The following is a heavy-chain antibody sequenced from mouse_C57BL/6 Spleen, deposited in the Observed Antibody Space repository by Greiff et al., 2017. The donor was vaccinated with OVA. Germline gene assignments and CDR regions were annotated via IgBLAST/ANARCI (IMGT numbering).Heavy chain of an antibody. CDR1: GYTFTSYW. J-gene: IGHJ3*01. Sequence: QVQLQQPGAELVRPGPSVKLSCKASGYTFTSYWLHWVKQRPGQGLEWIGVIDPSDSYTNYNQKFKGKATLTVDTASSTAYMQLSSLTSEDSAVEDCARSCYYGSPAWFAYWGQGTLVTVSA. CDR3: ARSCYYGSPAWFAY. V-gene: IGHV1-59*01. CDR2: IDPSDSYT. D-gene: IGHD1-1*01.